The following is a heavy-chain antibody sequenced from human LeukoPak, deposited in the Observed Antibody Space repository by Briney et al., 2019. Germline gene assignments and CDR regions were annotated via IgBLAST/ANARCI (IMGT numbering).Heavy chain of an antibody. CDR1: GDSISRSSFY. CDR2: INYSANT. J-gene: IGHJ4*02. D-gene: IGHD4-11*01. V-gene: IGHV4-39*01. CDR3: ARHGSGGTVTTGY. Sequence: KTSETLSLTCSVSGDSISRSSFYWGWIRQPPGKGLEWIGSINYSANTYYNPSPKSRVTISVDTSKNQFSLKLRSVTAEDTAVYYCARHGSGGTVTTGYWGQGSLLTVSS.